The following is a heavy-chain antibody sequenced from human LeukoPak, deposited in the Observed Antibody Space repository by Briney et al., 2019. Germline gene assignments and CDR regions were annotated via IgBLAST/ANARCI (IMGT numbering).Heavy chain of an antibody. CDR2: IFYSGTT. D-gene: IGHD3-16*01. CDR3: ARFRVYGGFVP. J-gene: IGHJ5*02. CDR1: GGSVTSDSYY. V-gene: IGHV4-61*01. Sequence: SETLSLTCTVSGGSVTSDSYYWSWIRQPPGKGQEWIGYIFYSGTTNYNPSLKSRVTISVDTSKNQFSLKLSSVTAADTAVYYCARFRVYGGFVPWGQGTLVTVSS.